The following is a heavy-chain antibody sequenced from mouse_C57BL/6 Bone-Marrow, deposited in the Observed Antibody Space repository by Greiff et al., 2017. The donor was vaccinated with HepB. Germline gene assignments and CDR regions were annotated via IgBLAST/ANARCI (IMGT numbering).Heavy chain of an antibody. CDR2: IDPSDSYT. J-gene: IGHJ4*01. CDR3: ARPLYGSSYDYAMDY. V-gene: IGHV1-69*01. CDR1: GYTFTSYW. Sequence: QVQLQQPGAELVMPGASVKLSCKASGYTFTSYWMHWVKQRPGQGLEWIGEIDPSDSYTNYNQKFKGKSTLTVEKSSSTAYMQLSSLTSEDSAVYYCARPLYGSSYDYAMDYWGQGTSVTVSS. D-gene: IGHD1-1*01.